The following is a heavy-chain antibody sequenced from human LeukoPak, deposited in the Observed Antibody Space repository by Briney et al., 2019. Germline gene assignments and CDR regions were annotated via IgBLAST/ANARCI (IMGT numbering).Heavy chain of an antibody. Sequence: PSETLSLTCTVSGGSISSYYWSWIRQPAGKGLEWIGRIYTSGSTNYNPSLKSRVTMSVDTSKNQFSLKLSSVTAADTAVYYCASSYCSSTSCLGDYYYYYMDVWGKGTTVTVSS. J-gene: IGHJ6*03. CDR3: ASSYCSSTSCLGDYYYYYMDV. D-gene: IGHD2-2*01. CDR1: GGSISSYY. V-gene: IGHV4-4*07. CDR2: IYTSGST.